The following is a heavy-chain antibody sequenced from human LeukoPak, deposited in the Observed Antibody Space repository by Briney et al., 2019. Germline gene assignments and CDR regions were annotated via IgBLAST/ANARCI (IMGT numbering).Heavy chain of an antibody. Sequence: SETLSLTCAVSGGSFSGYYWNWIRQSPGKRLEWIGEINHSGSTHYNPSLKSRVTISVDTSQKQFSLRLTSVTAADTAVYYCARGRYLTTSGGAAAGFLDYWGQGSLVTVSS. V-gene: IGHV4-34*01. CDR2: INHSGST. D-gene: IGHD6-13*01. CDR3: ARGRYLTTSGGAAAGFLDY. CDR1: GGSFSGYY. J-gene: IGHJ4*02.